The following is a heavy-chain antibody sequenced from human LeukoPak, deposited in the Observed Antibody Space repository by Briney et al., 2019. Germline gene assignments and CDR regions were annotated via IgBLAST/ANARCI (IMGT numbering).Heavy chain of an antibody. CDR1: GGSISIYY. D-gene: IGHD5-24*01. Sequence: PSETLSLTCIVSGGSISIYYWSWIRQPPGKRLEWIGHIYYSGSTNYNPSLKSRVTISVDTSKNQFSLKLSSVTTADTAVYYCARRRDGYPFDYWGQGTLVTVSS. J-gene: IGHJ4*02. V-gene: IGHV4-59*08. CDR2: IYYSGST. CDR3: ARRRDGYPFDY.